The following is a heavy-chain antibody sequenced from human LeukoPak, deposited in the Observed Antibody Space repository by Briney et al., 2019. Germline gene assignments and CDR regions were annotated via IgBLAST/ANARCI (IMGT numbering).Heavy chain of an antibody. CDR3: ARDGTRGYCSSTSCYAGAFDI. D-gene: IGHD2-2*01. V-gene: IGHV3-30-3*01. Sequence: PGGSLRLSCAASGFTFSSYAMHWVRQAPGKGLEWVAVISYDGSNKYYADSVKGRFTISRDNSKNTLYLQMNSLRAEDTAVYYCARDGTRGYCSSTSCYAGAFDIWGQGTMVTVSS. J-gene: IGHJ3*02. CDR2: ISYDGSNK. CDR1: GFTFSSYA.